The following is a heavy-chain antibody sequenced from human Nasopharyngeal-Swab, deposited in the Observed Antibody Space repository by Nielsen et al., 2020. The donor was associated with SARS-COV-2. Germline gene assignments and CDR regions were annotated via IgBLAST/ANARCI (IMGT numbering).Heavy chain of an antibody. D-gene: IGHD3-10*01. CDR3: ARDNYYGFNWFDP. CDR2: INPNSGGT. CDR1: GYTFTYRY. J-gene: IGHJ5*02. Sequence: ASVKVSCKASGYTFTYRYLHWVRQAPGQALEWMGRINPNSGGTNYAQKFQGRVTMTRDTSISTAYMELSRLRSDDTAVYYCARDNYYGFNWFDPWGQGTLVTVSS. V-gene: IGHV1-2*06.